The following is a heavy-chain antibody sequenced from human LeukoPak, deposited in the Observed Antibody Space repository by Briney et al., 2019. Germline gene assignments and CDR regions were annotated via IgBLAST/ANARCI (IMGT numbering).Heavy chain of an antibody. CDR1: GFTFSSYS. CDR2: ISSSSSYI. D-gene: IGHD3-22*01. Sequence: TAGGSLRLSCAASGFTFSSYSMNWVRQAPGKGLEWVSSISSSSSYIYYADSVKGRFTISRDNAKNSLYPQMNSLRAEDTAVYYCARDRGGYLGYYGMDVWGQGTTVTVSS. J-gene: IGHJ6*02. V-gene: IGHV3-21*01. CDR3: ARDRGGYLGYYGMDV.